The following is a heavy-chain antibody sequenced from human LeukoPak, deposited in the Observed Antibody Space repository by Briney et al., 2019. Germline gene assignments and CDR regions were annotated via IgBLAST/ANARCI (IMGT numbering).Heavy chain of an antibody. D-gene: IGHD4-17*01. CDR3: ALTTVTLGFDY. CDR2: IYYSGST. CDR1: GGSINSGSYY. J-gene: IGHJ4*02. Sequence: SETLSLTCTVSGGSINSGSYYWGWLRQPPGKGLEWIGSIYYSGSTYYNPSLKSRVTISVDTSKNQFSLKLSSVTAADTAVYYCALTTVTLGFDYWGQGTLVTVSS. V-gene: IGHV4-39*01.